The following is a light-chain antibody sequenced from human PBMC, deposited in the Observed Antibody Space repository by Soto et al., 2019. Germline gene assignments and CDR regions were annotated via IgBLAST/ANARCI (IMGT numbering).Light chain of an antibody. V-gene: IGLV2-14*01. CDR2: EVS. Sequence: QSALTQPASVSGSPGQSITISCTGTSSDVGGYNYVSWYQQHPGKAPKLMIYEVSYRPSGVSNRFSGSKSGNTASLTISGLQAEDEADYYCCSYAGSYTHVFGTGTKVTVL. CDR3: CSYAGSYTHV. J-gene: IGLJ1*01. CDR1: SSDVGGYNY.